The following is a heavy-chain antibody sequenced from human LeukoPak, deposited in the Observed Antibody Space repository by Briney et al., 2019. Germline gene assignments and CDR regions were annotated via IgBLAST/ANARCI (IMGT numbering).Heavy chain of an antibody. Sequence: GGSLRLSCAASGFTLSSYWMHWVRQAPGKGLVWVSRINSDGSSTSYADSVKGRFTISRDNAKNMLYLQMNSLRAEDTAVYYCAKGGYYTQTSFDYRGQGTLVTVSS. CDR1: GFTLSSYW. D-gene: IGHD3-3*01. J-gene: IGHJ4*02. CDR3: AKGGYYTQTSFDY. CDR2: INSDGSST. V-gene: IGHV3-74*01.